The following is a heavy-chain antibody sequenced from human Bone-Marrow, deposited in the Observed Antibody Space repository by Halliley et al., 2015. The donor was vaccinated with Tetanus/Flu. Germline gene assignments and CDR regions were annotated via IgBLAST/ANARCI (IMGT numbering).Heavy chain of an antibody. V-gene: IGHV3-30*18. CDR3: AKASGDSIIRGVFPNF. J-gene: IGHJ4*02. Sequence: SLRLSCAASGFTFSTYGMHWIRQAPGKGLEWVADISNRGNKKYYADSVKGRFAISRDNSNNTLYLQMNSLRAEDTAVYYCAKASGDSIIRGVFPNFRGQGALVSVSS. CDR2: ISNRGNKK. CDR1: GFTFSTYG. D-gene: IGHD3-10*01.